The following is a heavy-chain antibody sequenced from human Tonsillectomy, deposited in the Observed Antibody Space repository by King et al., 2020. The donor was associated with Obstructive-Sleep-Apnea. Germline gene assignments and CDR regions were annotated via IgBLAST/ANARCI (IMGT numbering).Heavy chain of an antibody. CDR3: ARAAVVVVAAIDY. CDR2: IYYSGST. J-gene: IGHJ4*02. D-gene: IGHD2-15*01. Sequence: VQLQESGPGLVKPSETLSLTCTVSGGSVSSVSYYWIWIRQPPWKGLEWSGYIYYSGSTNYHPSLKSRVTISVDTSKNQFSLKRSSVTAADTAVYYCARAAVVVVAAIDYWGQGTLVTVSS. V-gene: IGHV4-61*01. CDR1: GGSVSSVSYY.